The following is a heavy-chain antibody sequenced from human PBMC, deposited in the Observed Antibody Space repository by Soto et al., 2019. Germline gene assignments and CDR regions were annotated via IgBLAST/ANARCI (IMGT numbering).Heavy chain of an antibody. CDR2: IYPSDSDT. Sequence: GESLKISCKGSGYNFAGYWIAWVRQMPGKGLELMGIIYPSDSDTRYRPSFHGQVTISADKSISSAYLQWSSLRASDTAMYYCARGGVSTRTFDYWGQGTPVTVPS. CDR3: ARGGVSTRTFDY. V-gene: IGHV5-51*01. J-gene: IGHJ4*02. D-gene: IGHD3-3*01. CDR1: GYNFAGYW.